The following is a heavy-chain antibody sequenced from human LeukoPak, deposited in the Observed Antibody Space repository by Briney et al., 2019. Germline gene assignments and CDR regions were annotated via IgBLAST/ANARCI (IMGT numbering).Heavy chain of an antibody. CDR2: INHSGST. CDR1: GGSFSGYY. V-gene: IGHV4-34*01. D-gene: IGHD3-10*01. J-gene: IGHJ4*02. CDR3: ARVVWFGELLYDYYFDY. Sequence: PSETLSLTCAVYGGSFSGYYWSWIRQPPGKGLEWIGEINHSGSTNYNPSLKSRVTISVDTSKNQFSLKLSSVTAADTAVYYCARVVWFGELLYDYYFDYWGQGTLVTVSS.